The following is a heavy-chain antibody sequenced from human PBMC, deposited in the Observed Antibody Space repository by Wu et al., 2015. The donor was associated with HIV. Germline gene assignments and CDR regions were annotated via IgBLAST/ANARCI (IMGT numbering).Heavy chain of an antibody. CDR2: IIPIFGTT. D-gene: IGHD6-13*01. J-gene: IGHJ4*02. CDR3: ATSRGIAAAPSPFLD. CDR1: GDTFSSYT. V-gene: IGHV1-69*13. Sequence: QVQLVQSGAEVKKPGSSVKVSCKTSGDTFSSYTITWVRQAPGQGLEWMGRIIPIFGTTNYAQNFQGRVTVIADESTSTAYMELNSLRSEDTAVYYCATSRGIAAAPSPFLDWGQGTLVTVSS.